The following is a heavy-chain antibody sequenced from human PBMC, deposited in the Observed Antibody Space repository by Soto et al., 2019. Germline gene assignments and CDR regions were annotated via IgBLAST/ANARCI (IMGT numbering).Heavy chain of an antibody. CDR3: ARDRGAYYYDSSGYGYYYYGMDV. CDR2: IIPIFGTA. J-gene: IGHJ6*02. D-gene: IGHD3-22*01. Sequence: SVKVSCKSSGGTFSSYAISCVRQAPGQGLEWMGGIIPIFGTANYAQKFQGRVTITADESTSTAYMERSSLRSEDTAVYYCARDRGAYYYDSSGYGYYYYGMDVWGQGTTVTVSS. CDR1: GGTFSSYA. V-gene: IGHV1-69*13.